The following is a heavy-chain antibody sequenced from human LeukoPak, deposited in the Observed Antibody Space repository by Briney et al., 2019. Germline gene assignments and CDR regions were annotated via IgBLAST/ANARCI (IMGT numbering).Heavy chain of an antibody. Sequence: SETLSLTCAVYGGSFSDYYWSWIRQPPGKGLEWIGEINHSGSTNYNPSLKSRVTISVDTSKNQFSLKLSSVTAADTAVYYCARGSSWPNYWGQGTLVTVSS. CDR2: INHSGST. CDR3: ARGSSWPNY. J-gene: IGHJ4*02. CDR1: GGSFSDYY. D-gene: IGHD6-13*01. V-gene: IGHV4-34*01.